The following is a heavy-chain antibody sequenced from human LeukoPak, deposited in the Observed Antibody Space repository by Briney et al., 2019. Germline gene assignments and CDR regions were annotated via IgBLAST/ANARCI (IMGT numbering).Heavy chain of an antibody. CDR2: IYYSGST. J-gene: IGHJ4*02. CDR1: GGSISSYY. V-gene: IGHV4-59*08. Sequence: SETLSFTCSVSGGSISSYYWSWIRQPPGKGLEWIGYIYYSGSTNYNPSLKSRVTISVDTSKNQFSLKLSSMTAADTAVYYCARHGSGSSTFGYWGQGTLVTVSS. D-gene: IGHD1-26*01. CDR3: ARHGSGSSTFGY.